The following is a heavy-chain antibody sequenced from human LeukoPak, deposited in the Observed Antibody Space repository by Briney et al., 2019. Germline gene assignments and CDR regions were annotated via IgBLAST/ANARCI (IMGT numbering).Heavy chain of an antibody. Sequence: SETLSLTCTVSGGSISSYYWSWIRQPPGKGLEWIGYIYYSGSTNYNPSLKSRVTISVDTSKNQFSLKLSSVTAADTAVYYCARAPDGLTGYNFDYWGQGTLVTVSS. D-gene: IGHD3-9*01. CDR2: IYYSGST. J-gene: IGHJ4*02. CDR3: ARAPDGLTGYNFDY. CDR1: GGSISSYY. V-gene: IGHV4-59*01.